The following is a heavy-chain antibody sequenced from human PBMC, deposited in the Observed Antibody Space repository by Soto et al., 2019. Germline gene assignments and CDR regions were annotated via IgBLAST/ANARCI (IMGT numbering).Heavy chain of an antibody. D-gene: IGHD6-6*01. CDR1: RFTFSSYA. CDR3: AKGSSSWRDFDY. CDR2: ISGSGGST. Sequence: GSLRLSCAASRFTFSSYAMSWVRQAPGKGLEWVSAISGSGGSTYYADSVKGRFTISRDNSKNTLYLQMNSLRAEDTAVYYCAKGSSSWRDFDYWGQGTLVTVSS. J-gene: IGHJ4*02. V-gene: IGHV3-23*01.